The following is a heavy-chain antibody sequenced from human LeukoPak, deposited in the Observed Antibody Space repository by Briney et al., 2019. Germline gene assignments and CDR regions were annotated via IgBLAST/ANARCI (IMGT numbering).Heavy chain of an antibody. CDR1: GGSFSGYY. CDR2: INHSGST. Sequence: SETLSLTCAVYGGSFSGYYWSWIRQPPGKGLEWIGEINHSGSTNYNPSLKSRVTISVDTSKNQLSLKLCSVTAADTAVYYCARSRFVAVAGRHAFDIWGKGTMVTVSS. J-gene: IGHJ3*02. D-gene: IGHD6-19*01. CDR3: ARSRFVAVAGRHAFDI. V-gene: IGHV4-34*01.